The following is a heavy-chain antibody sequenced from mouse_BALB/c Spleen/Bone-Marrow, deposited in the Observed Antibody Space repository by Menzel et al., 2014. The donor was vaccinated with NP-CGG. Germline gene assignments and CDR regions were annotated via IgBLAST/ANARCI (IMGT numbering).Heavy chain of an antibody. D-gene: IGHD2-4*01. CDR3: ARSYYDYDRAWFAY. V-gene: IGHV1-4*01. J-gene: IGHJ3*01. CDR1: GYTFTSYT. CDR2: INPSSGYT. Sequence: QVQLKESGAELARPGASVKMSCKASGYTFTSYTMRWVKQRPGQGLEWIGYINPSSGYTNYNQKFKDKATLTADKSSNTAYMQLSSLTSEDSVVYYCARSYYDYDRAWFAYWGQGTLVTVSA.